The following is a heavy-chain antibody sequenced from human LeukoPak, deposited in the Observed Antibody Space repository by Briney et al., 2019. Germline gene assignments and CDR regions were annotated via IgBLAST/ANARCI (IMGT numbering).Heavy chain of an antibody. J-gene: IGHJ4*02. CDR2: ISSDGRST. CDR3: ARSLGWYDY. D-gene: IGHD6-19*01. CDR1: GFTISDYW. V-gene: IGHV3-74*01. Sequence: GGSLRLSCVASGFTISDYWMHWVRQGPGKGLVWVSRISSDGRSTSYADSMKGRFTISRDNAKNTLYLQMSSLRAEDTAVYYCARSLGWYDYWGQGTLVTVSS.